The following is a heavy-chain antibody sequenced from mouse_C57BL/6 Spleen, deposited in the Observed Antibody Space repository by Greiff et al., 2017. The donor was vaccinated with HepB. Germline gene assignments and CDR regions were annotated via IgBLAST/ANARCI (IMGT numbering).Heavy chain of an antibody. J-gene: IGHJ4*01. Sequence: VQLKQSGAELVRPGASVKLSCTASGFNIKDDYMHWVKQRPEQGLEWIGWIDPENGDTEYASKFQGKATITSDTSSNTAYLQLSSLTSEDTAVYYCTHRGGYYGGYYAMDYWGQGTSVTVSS. CDR2: IDPENGDT. CDR1: GFNIKDDY. CDR3: THRGGYYGGYYAMDY. V-gene: IGHV14-4*01. D-gene: IGHD1-1*01.